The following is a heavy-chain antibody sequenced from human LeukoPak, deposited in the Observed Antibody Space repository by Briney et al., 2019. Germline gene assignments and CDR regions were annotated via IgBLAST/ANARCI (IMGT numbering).Heavy chain of an antibody. CDR3: ARDPYYYGSGSPRGENWFDP. D-gene: IGHD3-10*01. V-gene: IGHV3-21*04. J-gene: IGHJ5*02. CDR2: ISSSSSYI. CDR1: GFTFSSYS. Sequence: GGSLRLSCAASGFTFSSYSMNWVRQAPGKGLEWVSSISSSSSYIYYADSVKGRFTISRDNAKNSLYLQMNSLRSEDMAVYYCARDPYYYGSGSPRGENWFDPWGQGTLVTVSS.